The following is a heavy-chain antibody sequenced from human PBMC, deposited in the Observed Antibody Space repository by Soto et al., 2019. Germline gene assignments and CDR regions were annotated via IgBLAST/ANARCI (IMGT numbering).Heavy chain of an antibody. Sequence: GGSLRLSCAASGFIFSSYGMSWVRQAVGRGLEWISVISGSGGSTYYADSVKGRFTISRDNSKNTLYLQMNSLRADDTAVYYCARDDQLELRLSGYYYYGMDVWGQGTTVTVSS. CDR1: GFIFSSYG. CDR3: ARDDQLELRLSGYYYYGMDV. V-gene: IGHV3-23*01. CDR2: ISGSGGST. J-gene: IGHJ6*02. D-gene: IGHD1-7*01.